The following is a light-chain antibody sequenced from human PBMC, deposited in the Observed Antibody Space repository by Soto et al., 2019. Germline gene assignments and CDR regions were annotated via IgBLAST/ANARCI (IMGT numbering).Light chain of an antibody. V-gene: IGLV4-60*02. CDR3: ETWDSNTHTV. CDR1: SGHSSYI. Sequence: QSVLTQSSSASASLGSSVKLTCTLSSGHSSYIIAWHQQQPGKAPRYLMKLEGSGSYNKGSGVPDRFSGSRSGADRYLAISNLHFEEEANYYCETWDSNTHTVFGGGTKLTVL. J-gene: IGLJ3*02. CDR2: LEGSGSY.